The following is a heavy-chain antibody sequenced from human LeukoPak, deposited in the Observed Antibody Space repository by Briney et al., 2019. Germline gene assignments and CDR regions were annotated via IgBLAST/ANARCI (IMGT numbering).Heavy chain of an antibody. CDR3: ARDGYSSGWYYYYYYGMDV. D-gene: IGHD6-19*01. CDR1: GYTFTGYY. CDR2: INPNSGGT. Sequence: ASVKVSCKASGYTFTGYYMHWVRQAPGQGLEWMGWINPNSGGTNYAQKFQGWVTMTRDTSISTAYMELSRLRSDDTAVYYCARDGYSSGWYYYYYYGMDVWGQGTTVTVSS. J-gene: IGHJ6*02. V-gene: IGHV1-2*04.